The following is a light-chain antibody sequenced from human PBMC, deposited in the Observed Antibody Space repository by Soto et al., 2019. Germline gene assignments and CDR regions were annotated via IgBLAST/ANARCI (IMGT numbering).Light chain of an antibody. CDR3: QQYNNWPPRFT. Sequence: EIVLTQSPGTLSLSPGERATLSCRASQSVSNNNLAWFHQKPGQAPRLLIYGATTRATGIPARFSGSGSGTEFTLTISSLQSEDFAIYYCQQYNNWPPRFTFGPGTKVDIK. CDR2: GAT. V-gene: IGKV3-15*01. CDR1: QSVSNNN. J-gene: IGKJ3*01.